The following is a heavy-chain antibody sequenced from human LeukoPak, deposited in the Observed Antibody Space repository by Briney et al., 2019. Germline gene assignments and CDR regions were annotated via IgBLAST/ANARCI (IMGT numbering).Heavy chain of an antibody. CDR1: GFTFSSYW. V-gene: IGHV3-21*01. CDR2: ISSSSSYI. D-gene: IGHD3-10*01. CDR3: ARDLGNYYGSGSYYMDYYYYYMDV. J-gene: IGHJ6*03. Sequence: GGSLRLSCAASGFTFSSYWMHWVRQAPGKGLEWVSSISSSSSYIYYADSVKGRFTISRDNAKNSLYLQMNSLRAEDTAVYYCARDLGNYYGSGSYYMDYYYYYMDVWGKGTTVTISS.